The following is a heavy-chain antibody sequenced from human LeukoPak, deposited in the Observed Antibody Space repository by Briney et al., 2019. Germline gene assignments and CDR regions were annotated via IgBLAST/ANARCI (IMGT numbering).Heavy chain of an antibody. Sequence: PGGSLRLSCAASGFTFDDYGMSWVRQAPGKGLEWVSGINWNGGSTGYADSVKGRFTISRDNAKNSLYLQMNSLRAEDTALYYCASKPDSSGYYYDAFDIGGQGTMVTVSS. V-gene: IGHV3-20*04. J-gene: IGHJ3*02. D-gene: IGHD3-22*01. CDR1: GFTFDDYG. CDR3: ASKPDSSGYYYDAFDI. CDR2: INWNGGST.